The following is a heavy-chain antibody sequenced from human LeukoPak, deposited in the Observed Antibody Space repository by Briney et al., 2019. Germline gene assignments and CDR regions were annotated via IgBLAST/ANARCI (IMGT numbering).Heavy chain of an antibody. CDR2: IYYSGST. J-gene: IGHJ3*02. CDR3: ARAHSVVVPAATSGAFDI. V-gene: IGHV4-30-4*01. D-gene: IGHD2-2*01. CDR1: GGSISSGDYY. Sequence: SQTLSLTCTVSGGSISSGDYYWRWIHQPPRKGLECIGYIYYSGSTYYNPSLKSRVTISVDTSKNQFSLKLSSVTAADTAVYYCARAHSVVVPAATSGAFDIWGQGTMVTVSS.